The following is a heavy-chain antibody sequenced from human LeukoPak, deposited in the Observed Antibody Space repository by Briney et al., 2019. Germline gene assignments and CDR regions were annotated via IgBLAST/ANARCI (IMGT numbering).Heavy chain of an antibody. J-gene: IGHJ4*02. D-gene: IGHD3-10*01. CDR2: IIPIFGTA. V-gene: IGHV1-69*01. Sequence: SVKVSCKASGGTFSSYAISWVRQAPGQGLEWMGGIIPIFGTANYAQKFQGRVTITADESTSTAYMELSSLRSEDTAVYYCARDASPYYYGSGSHKGWGQGTLVTVSS. CDR1: GGTFSSYA. CDR3: ARDASPYYYGSGSHKG.